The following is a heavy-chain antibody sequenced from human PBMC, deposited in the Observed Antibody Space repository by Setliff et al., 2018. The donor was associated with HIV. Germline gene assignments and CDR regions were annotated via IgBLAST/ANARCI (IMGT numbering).Heavy chain of an antibody. CDR1: GGTFSNYV. CDR3: AREPRGTAAYWYFDP. Sequence: SVKVSCKASGGTFSNYVFSWVRQAPGQGLEWMGGIGPILSTANYAQKFQGRVTRTADKSTTTAYMELTDLKTDDTAVYYCAREPRGTAAYWYFDPWGRGTLVTVSS. V-gene: IGHV1-69*10. J-gene: IGHJ2*01. D-gene: IGHD2-21*02. CDR2: IGPILSTA.